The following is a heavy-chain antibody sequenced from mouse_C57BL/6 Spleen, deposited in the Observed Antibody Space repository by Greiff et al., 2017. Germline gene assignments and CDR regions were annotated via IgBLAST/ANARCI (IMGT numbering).Heavy chain of an antibody. CDR1: GFTFSSYG. V-gene: IGHV5-6*02. Sequence: DVKLVESGGDLVKPGGSLKLSCAASGFTFSSYGMSWVRQTPDKRLEWVATISSGGSYTYYPDSVKGRFTISRDNAKNTLYLQMSSLKSEDTAMYYCARRYNYGGYFDVWGTGTTVTVSS. D-gene: IGHD2-12*01. CDR3: ARRYNYGGYFDV. J-gene: IGHJ1*03. CDR2: ISSGGSYT.